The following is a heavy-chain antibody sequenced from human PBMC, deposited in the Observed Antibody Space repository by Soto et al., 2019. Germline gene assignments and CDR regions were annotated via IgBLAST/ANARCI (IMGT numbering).Heavy chain of an antibody. J-gene: IGHJ5*01. D-gene: IGHD3-10*01. Sequence: VSCKAFGFTFTVYGISWVRQAPGQGLEWMGWIRAYNGNTNYAQKPQGRVTMTTDTSTSTAYMELRSLRSDDTAVYYCARDWFPPHGHLFDPWGQGTLVTVSS. V-gene: IGHV1-18*01. CDR1: GFTFTVYG. CDR3: ARDWFPPHGHLFDP. CDR2: IRAYNGNT.